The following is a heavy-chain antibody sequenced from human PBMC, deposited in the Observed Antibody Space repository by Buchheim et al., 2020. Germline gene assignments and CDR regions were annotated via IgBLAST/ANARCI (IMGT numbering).Heavy chain of an antibody. Sequence: QVQLVESGGGVVQPGRSLRLSCAASGFTFSSYAMHWVRQAPGKGLEWVAVISYDGSNKYYADSVKGRFTISRDNSKNTLYLQMNSLRAEDTAVYYCASPYYYDSSGPYYFDYWGQGTL. D-gene: IGHD3-22*01. CDR2: ISYDGSNK. CDR3: ASPYYYDSSGPYYFDY. V-gene: IGHV3-30-3*01. J-gene: IGHJ4*02. CDR1: GFTFSSYA.